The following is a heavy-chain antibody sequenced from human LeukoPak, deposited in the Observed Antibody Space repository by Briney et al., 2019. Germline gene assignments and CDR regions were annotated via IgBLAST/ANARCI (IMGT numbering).Heavy chain of an antibody. CDR3: ARDLRSDNWNDGGWFDY. D-gene: IGHD1-1*01. CDR2: ISAYNGNT. CDR1: GYTFTSYG. V-gene: IGHV1-18*01. J-gene: IGHJ4*02. Sequence: ASVNVSCKASGYTFTSYGISWVRQAPGQGLEWMGWISAYNGNTNYAQKLQGRVTMTTDTSTSTAYMELRSLRSDDTAVYYCARDLRSDNWNDGGWFDYWGQGTLVTVSS.